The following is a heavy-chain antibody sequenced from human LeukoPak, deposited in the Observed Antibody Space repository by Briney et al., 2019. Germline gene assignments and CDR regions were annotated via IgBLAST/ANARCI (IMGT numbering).Heavy chain of an antibody. CDR2: ISGSGGST. Sequence: GGTLRLSCAASGFTFSSYGMSWVRQVSGKGLEWVSVISGSGGSTYYADSVKGRFTISRDNSKNTLYLQMKGLRAEDTAVYYCAKRGAEVGASVAPGDYWGQGTLLTVSS. V-gene: IGHV3-23*01. D-gene: IGHD1-26*01. CDR3: AKRGAEVGASVAPGDY. J-gene: IGHJ4*02. CDR1: GFTFSSYG.